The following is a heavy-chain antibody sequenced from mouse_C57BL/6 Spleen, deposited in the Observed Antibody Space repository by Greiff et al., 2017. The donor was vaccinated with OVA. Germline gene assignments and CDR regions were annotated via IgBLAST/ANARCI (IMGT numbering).Heavy chain of an antibody. CDR3: ARAGGYWYFDV. V-gene: IGHV1-64*01. CDR1: GYTFTSYW. Sequence: VQLQQSGAELVKPGASVKLSCKASGYTFTSYWMHWVKQRPGQGLEWIGMIHPNSGSTNYNEKFKSKATLTVDKSSSTAYMQLSSLTSEDSAVYYCARAGGYWYFDVWGTGTTVTVSS. J-gene: IGHJ1*03. CDR2: IHPNSGST.